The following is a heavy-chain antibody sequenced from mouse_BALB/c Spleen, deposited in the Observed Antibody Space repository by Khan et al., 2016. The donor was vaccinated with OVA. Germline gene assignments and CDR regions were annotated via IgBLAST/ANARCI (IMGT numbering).Heavy chain of an antibody. CDR3: ARGWAMDY. D-gene: IGHD2-3*01. V-gene: IGHV5-6-3*01. Sequence: EVELVESGGGLVQPGGSLKLSCVASGFTFSSYGMSWVRQTPDKRLELVATINSNGGSTYYPDSVKGRFTISRDNAKNTLYLQMSSLKSEDTAMYYCARGWAMDYWGQGTSVTVSS. CDR1: GFTFSSYG. CDR2: INSNGGST. J-gene: IGHJ4*01.